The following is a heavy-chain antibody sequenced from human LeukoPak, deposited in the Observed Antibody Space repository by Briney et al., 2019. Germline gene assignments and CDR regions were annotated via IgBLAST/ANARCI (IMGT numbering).Heavy chain of an antibody. V-gene: IGHV4-39*01. CDR1: GGSLSSSSYS. CDR3: ARPGHQLLMGFDP. CDR2: IYYSGST. J-gene: IGHJ5*02. Sequence: SETLSLTCTVSGGSLSSSSYSWGWLRQPPGKGLGWIGSIYYSGSTYYNPSLKSRVTISVDTSKNQFSLKLSSVTAADTAVYYCARPGHQLLMGFDPWGQGTLVTVSS. D-gene: IGHD2-2*01.